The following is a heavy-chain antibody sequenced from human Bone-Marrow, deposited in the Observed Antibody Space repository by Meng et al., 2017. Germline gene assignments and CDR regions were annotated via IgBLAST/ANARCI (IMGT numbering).Heavy chain of an antibody. CDR2: INSDGTTT. V-gene: IGHV3-74*01. J-gene: IGHJ4*02. CDR1: GFTFGDYA. CDR3: ATGVGY. D-gene: IGHD7-27*01. Sequence: GESLKISCTASGFTFGDYAMSWVRQAPGKGLVWISRINSDGTTTTYADSVKGRFTISRDNAKNTLYLQMNSLRVEDAAVYYCATGVGYWGQGTLVTVSS.